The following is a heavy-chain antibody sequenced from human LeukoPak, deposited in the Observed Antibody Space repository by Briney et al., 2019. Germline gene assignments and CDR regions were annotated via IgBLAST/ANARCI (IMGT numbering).Heavy chain of an antibody. D-gene: IGHD3-3*01. V-gene: IGHV4-59*01. CDR3: ARANTIFGVVFDY. Sequence: SETLSLICTVSGGSTGNYYWTWIRQPPGKGLEWIGHIHYSGTTNYNPSLKSRVTISIDTSKSQFSLKLSSVTAADTAVYYCARANTIFGVVFDYWGQGTLATVSS. J-gene: IGHJ4*02. CDR1: GGSTGNYY. CDR2: IHYSGTT.